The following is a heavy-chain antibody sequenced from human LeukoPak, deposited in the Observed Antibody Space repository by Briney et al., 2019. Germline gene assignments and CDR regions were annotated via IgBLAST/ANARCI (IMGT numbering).Heavy chain of an antibody. J-gene: IGHJ5*02. CDR3: ARADDFWSGYRRFFDP. CDR1: GGSFSGYY. Sequence: SETLSLTCAVYGGSFSGYYWSWIRQPPGKGLEWMGEINHSGSTNYNPSLKSRVTISVDTSKNQFSLKLSSVTAADTAVYYCARADDFWSGYRRFFDPWGQGTLVTVSS. CDR2: INHSGST. V-gene: IGHV4-34*01. D-gene: IGHD3-3*01.